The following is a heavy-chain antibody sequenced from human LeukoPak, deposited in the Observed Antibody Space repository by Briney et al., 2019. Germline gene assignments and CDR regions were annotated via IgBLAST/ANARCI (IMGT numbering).Heavy chain of an antibody. J-gene: IGHJ5*02. D-gene: IGHD1-26*01. CDR3: AKDYEPLVGVHRWGDWFDP. Sequence: GGSLRLSCAASELTLSSNYMSWIRQAPGRGLEWVSFIYSGGSTYYADSVKGRFTISRDNSKNTLYLQMNSLRAEDTAVYYCAKDYEPLVGVHRWGDWFDPWGQGTLVTVSS. V-gene: IGHV3-53*01. CDR1: ELTLSSNY. CDR2: IYSGGST.